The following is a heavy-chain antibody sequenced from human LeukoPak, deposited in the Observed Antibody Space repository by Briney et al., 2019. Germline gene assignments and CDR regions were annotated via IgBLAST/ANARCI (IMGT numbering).Heavy chain of an antibody. J-gene: IGHJ4*02. CDR2: INHSGST. Sequence: PSETLSLTCAVYGGSFSGYYWSWVRQPPGKGLEWVGEINHSGSTNYNPSLKSRVTISVDTSKNQFSLKLSSVTAADTAVYYCARNFGVATFDYWGRGTLVTVSS. V-gene: IGHV4-34*01. CDR1: GGSFSGYY. D-gene: IGHD3-3*01. CDR3: ARNFGVATFDY.